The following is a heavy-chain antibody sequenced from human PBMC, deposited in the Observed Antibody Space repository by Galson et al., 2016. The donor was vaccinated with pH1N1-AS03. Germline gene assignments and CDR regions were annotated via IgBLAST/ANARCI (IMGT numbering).Heavy chain of an antibody. D-gene: IGHD2-15*01. J-gene: IGHJ4*02. CDR2: IPGDVSIT. CDR3: ARSTEGRFVC. Sequence: SLRLSCAASGFTFSDYTMHWVRQPPGRGLVWVSRIPGDVSITNYTDSVKGRFTISRDNAKNTLYLQMNGLRAEDTAVYYCARSTEGRFVCWGQGILVTVSS. V-gene: IGHV3-74*01. CDR1: GFTFSDYT.